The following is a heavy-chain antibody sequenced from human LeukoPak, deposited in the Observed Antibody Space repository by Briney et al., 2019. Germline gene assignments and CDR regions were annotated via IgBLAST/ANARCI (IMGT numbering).Heavy chain of an antibody. V-gene: IGHV1-2*02. CDR3: ARRSIAPFDY. D-gene: IGHD6-6*01. CDR1: EYTLTTYY. J-gene: IGHJ4*02. CDR2: INPSGGST. Sequence: ASVKVSCKAPEYTLTTYYIHWVRQAPGQGLEWMGIINPSGGSTNYAQKFQGRVTMTRDTSISTAYMELSRLRSDDTAVYYCARRSIAPFDYWGQGTLVTVSS.